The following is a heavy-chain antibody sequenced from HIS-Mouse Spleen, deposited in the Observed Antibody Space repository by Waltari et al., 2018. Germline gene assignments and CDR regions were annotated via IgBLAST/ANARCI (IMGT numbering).Heavy chain of an antibody. CDR1: GFTFSSNY. CDR3: AREGSGDY. CDR2: IYSGGST. V-gene: IGHV3-53*01. Sequence: EVQLVESGGGLIQPGGSLRLSCAAPGFTFSSNYMSWGRQAPGKGREWVSVIYSGGSTYYADSVKGRFTISRDNSKNTLYLQMNSLRAEDTAVYYCAREGSGDYWGQGTLVTVSS. J-gene: IGHJ4*02.